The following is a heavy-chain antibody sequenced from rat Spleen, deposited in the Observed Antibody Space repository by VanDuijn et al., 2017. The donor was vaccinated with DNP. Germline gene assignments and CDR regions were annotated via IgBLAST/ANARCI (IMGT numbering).Heavy chain of an antibody. CDR1: GFNFSDYY. Sequence: EVQLVESGGGLVQPGRSLKLSCAASGFNFSDYYMAWVRQAPTKGLEWVASISYDGGSTYYRDSVKGRFTISRDNTKSSLYLQMDSLRSEDTATYYCTTENTDYWGQGVMVTVSS. CDR3: TTENTDY. J-gene: IGHJ2*01. CDR2: ISYDGGST. V-gene: IGHV5-20*01.